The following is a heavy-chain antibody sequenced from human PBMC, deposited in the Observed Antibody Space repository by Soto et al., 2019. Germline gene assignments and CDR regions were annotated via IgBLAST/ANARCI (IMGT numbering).Heavy chain of an antibody. CDR2: VNPIVSMS. CDR1: GDTFNFYS. J-gene: IGHJ4*02. CDR3: ASSYGSGYRAFDY. Sequence: QVQLVQSGAEVKRPGSSVKVSCKASGDTFNFYSINWVRQAPGLGLEWMGRVNPIVSMSNYAQKFQGRVTMTADKSTSTAYMELTSLRSEDTGIYYCASSYGSGYRAFDYWRQGALVTVSS. V-gene: IGHV1-69*02. D-gene: IGHD3-10*01.